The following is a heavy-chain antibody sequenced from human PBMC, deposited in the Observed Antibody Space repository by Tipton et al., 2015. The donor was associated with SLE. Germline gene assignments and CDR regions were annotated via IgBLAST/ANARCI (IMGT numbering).Heavy chain of an antibody. Sequence: SLRLSCAASGFPLNGSAVHWVRQASGKGLEWLGHIRVKANNYVTAYAASVTGRFIISRDDPNNAASLHMNSLKIEDTAVYYCTRRPDYDIVTGYHIWLDPWGQGTQVTVSS. D-gene: IGHD3-9*01. CDR1: GFPLNGSA. CDR2: IRVKANNYVT. CDR3: TRRPDYDIVTGYHIWLDP. V-gene: IGHV3-73*01. J-gene: IGHJ5*02.